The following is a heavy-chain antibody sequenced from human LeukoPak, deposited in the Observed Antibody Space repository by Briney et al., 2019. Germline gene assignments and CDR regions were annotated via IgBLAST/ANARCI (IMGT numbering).Heavy chain of an antibody. J-gene: IGHJ4*02. V-gene: IGHV1-18*01. CDR1: GYTFSSFG. CDR2: ISTDKSNT. CDR3: ARRNGTYSDFDY. D-gene: IGHD2-15*01. Sequence: GNSVKVSCKASGYTFSSFGISWVRQAPGQGLEWMGGISTDKSNTNHAQKFQGRVTMTTDTSTSTAYMELRSLRSDDTAVYYCARRNGTYSDFDYWGQGTLVTVSS.